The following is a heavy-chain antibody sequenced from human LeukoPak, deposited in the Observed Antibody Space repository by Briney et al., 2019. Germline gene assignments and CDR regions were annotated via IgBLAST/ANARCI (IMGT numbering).Heavy chain of an antibody. Sequence: GGSLRLSCAASGFTFSSYWMHWVRQAPGKGLVWVSRINSDGSSTSYADSVKGRFTISRDNAKNTLYLQMNSLRAEDTAVYYCAREGNGDYLDYWGQGTLVTVSS. CDR1: GFTFSSYW. CDR3: AREGNGDYLDY. D-gene: IGHD4-17*01. J-gene: IGHJ4*02. V-gene: IGHV3-74*01. CDR2: INSDGSST.